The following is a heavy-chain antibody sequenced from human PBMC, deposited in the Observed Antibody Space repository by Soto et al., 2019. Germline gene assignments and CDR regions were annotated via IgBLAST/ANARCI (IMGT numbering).Heavy chain of an antibody. Sequence: QVQLQESGPGLVKPSETLSLTCTVSGGSIGTYYWSWIRQPPGKGLEWIGYIYYRGNTDYNPSLKSPVTITLNPPKNQFSLKLNSVTAADTAVDYCARHPGYYDILTGYTTYYFDSWGQGILVTVSS. CDR1: GGSIGTYY. CDR3: ARHPGYYDILTGYTTYYFDS. V-gene: IGHV4-59*08. D-gene: IGHD3-9*01. J-gene: IGHJ4*02. CDR2: IYYRGNT.